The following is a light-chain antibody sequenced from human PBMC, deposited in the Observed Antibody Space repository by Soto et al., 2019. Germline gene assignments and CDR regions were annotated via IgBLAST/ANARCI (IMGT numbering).Light chain of an antibody. V-gene: IGLV2-14*01. CDR2: DVS. Sequence: QSVLTQPASVSGSPGQSITISCTGTSSDVGGYNYVSWYQQHPGKAPKLMIYDVSKRPSGVSKRFSGSKSGNTASLTISGLQAEDEADYYCSSYISSSPLNVFGTGTKVTVL. CDR3: SSYISSSPLNV. CDR1: SSDVGGYNY. J-gene: IGLJ1*01.